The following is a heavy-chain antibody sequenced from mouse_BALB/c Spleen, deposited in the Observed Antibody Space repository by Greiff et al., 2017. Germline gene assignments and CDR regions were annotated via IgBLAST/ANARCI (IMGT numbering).Heavy chain of an antibody. D-gene: IGHD2-1*01. CDR1: GYSFTSYW. CDR3: ARWGNRYFDV. J-gene: IGHJ1*01. CDR2: IDPSDSET. Sequence: VQRVESGPQLVRPGASVKISCKASGYSFTSYWMHWVKQRPGQGLEWIGMIDPSDSETRLNQKFKDKATLTVDKSSSTAYMQLSSPTSEDSAVYYCARWGNRYFDVWGAGTTVTVSS. V-gene: IGHV1S126*01.